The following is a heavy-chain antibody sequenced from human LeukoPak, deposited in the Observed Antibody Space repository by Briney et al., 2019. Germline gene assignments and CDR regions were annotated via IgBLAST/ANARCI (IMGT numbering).Heavy chain of an antibody. J-gene: IGHJ6*02. CDR3: VKDRPCDTCMPMDA. CDR2: LGRTGEYK. D-gene: IGHD2-8*01. Sequence: SGGSLRLSCAASGFTCSGYSMSWVRQAPGKGLEWVAGLGRTGEYKYYADSVKGRFTISRDNSKDTVSLHMNSLRAEDSAIYYCVKDRPCDTCMPMDAWGQGTTVTVSS. V-gene: IGHV3-23*01. CDR1: GFTCSGYS.